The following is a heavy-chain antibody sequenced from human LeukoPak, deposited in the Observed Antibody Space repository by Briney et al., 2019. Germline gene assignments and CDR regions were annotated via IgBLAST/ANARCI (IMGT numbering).Heavy chain of an antibody. Sequence: SETLSLTCTVSGYSISSGFYWGWVRQPPGKGLECIGSIYHSGSTYYNPSLKSRVTISVDTSKNQFSLNLSSVTAADTAMYYCARAVGTSRNFFDYWGQGTLVTVSS. CDR1: GYSISSGFY. J-gene: IGHJ4*02. CDR2: IYHSGST. D-gene: IGHD4-23*01. CDR3: ARAVGTSRNFFDY. V-gene: IGHV4-38-2*02.